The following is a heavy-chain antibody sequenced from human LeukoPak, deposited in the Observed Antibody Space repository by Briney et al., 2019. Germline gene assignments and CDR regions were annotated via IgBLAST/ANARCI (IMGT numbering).Heavy chain of an antibody. CDR1: GYSFTSYW. CDR3: ARHGPLSDFWSGYSPPDY. V-gene: IGHV5-51*01. CDR2: IYPGDPDT. J-gene: IGHJ4*02. Sequence: GESLKISCKGSGYSFTSYWIGWVRQMPGKGLEWMGIIYPGDPDTRYSPSFQGQVTISADKSISTAYLQWSSLKASDTAMYYCARHGPLSDFWSGYSPPDYWGQGTLVTVSS. D-gene: IGHD3-3*01.